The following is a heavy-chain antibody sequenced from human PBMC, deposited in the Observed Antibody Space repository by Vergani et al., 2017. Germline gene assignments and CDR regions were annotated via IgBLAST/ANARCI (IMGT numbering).Heavy chain of an antibody. D-gene: IGHD5-18*01. V-gene: IGHV4-4*07. CDR1: GGSISSYY. CDR2: IYTSGST. J-gene: IGHJ2*01. CDR3: ARYDVDTAFTRRKYWYFDL. Sequence: QVQLQESGPGLVKPSETLSLTCTVSGGSISSYYWSWIRQPAGKGLEWIGRIYTSGSTHYNPSLKSRVTMSVDTSKNQFSLKLSSVTAADTAVYYCARYDVDTAFTRRKYWYFDLWGRGTLVTVSS.